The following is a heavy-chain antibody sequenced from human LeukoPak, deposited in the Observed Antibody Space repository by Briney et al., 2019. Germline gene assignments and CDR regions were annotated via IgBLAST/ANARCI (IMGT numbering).Heavy chain of an antibody. CDR3: ARDYCGGDCYFLAYNYFDP. CDR1: GGSISSYY. D-gene: IGHD2-21*02. V-gene: IGHV4-59*01. CDR2: IYFTGSA. J-gene: IGHJ5*02. Sequence: SETLSLTCTVSGGSISSYYWNWIRQPPGKGLEWIGYIYFTGSANYNPSLKSRVTISLDTSKNQFSLKLSSVTAADTAVYYCARDYCGGDCYFLAYNYFDPWGQGTLVTVSS.